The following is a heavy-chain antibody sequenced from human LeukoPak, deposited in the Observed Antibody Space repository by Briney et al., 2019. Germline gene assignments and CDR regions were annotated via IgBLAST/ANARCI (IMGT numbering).Heavy chain of an antibody. D-gene: IGHD3-9*01. V-gene: IGHV3-48*03. CDR1: GFTFSSYE. Sequence: GGSLRLSCAASGFTFSSYEMNWVRQAPGKGLEWISYISSSSNDIYYADSVKGRFTISRDNAKNSLYLQMNSLRAGDTALYYCARAEKRYFDWLNAFDIWGQGTRVTVSS. CDR2: ISSSSNDI. CDR3: ARAEKRYFDWLNAFDI. J-gene: IGHJ3*02.